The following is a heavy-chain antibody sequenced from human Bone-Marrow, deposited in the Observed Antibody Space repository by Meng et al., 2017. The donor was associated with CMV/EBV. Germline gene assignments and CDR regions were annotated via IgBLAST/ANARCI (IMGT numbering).Heavy chain of an antibody. Sequence: SETLSLTCTVSGGSTSSYYWNWIRQSLGKGLEWIGYIYYNGNTNYNPSLKSRVTISVDTSKNQFSLKLSSMTAADTAVYYCARGSGFDPWGQGTLVTVSS. J-gene: IGHJ5*02. D-gene: IGHD3-3*01. CDR1: GGSTSSYY. CDR3: ARGSGFDP. CDR2: IYYNGNT. V-gene: IGHV4-59*01.